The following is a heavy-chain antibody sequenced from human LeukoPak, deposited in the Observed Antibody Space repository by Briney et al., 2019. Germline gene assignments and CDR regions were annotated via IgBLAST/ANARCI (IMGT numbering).Heavy chain of an antibody. D-gene: IGHD5-24*01. CDR1: GFTFSRSA. CDR3: VKGRMSEDGLDF. Sequence: GGSLRLSCAASGFTFSRSAMTWVRQTPGKGLDWVSSISSSGNTYYADSVKGRFTISRDNSKNMLYLQMNSLRAEDTAVYYCVKGRMSEDGLDFWGQGTLVTVSS. CDR2: ISSSGNT. J-gene: IGHJ4*02. V-gene: IGHV3-23*01.